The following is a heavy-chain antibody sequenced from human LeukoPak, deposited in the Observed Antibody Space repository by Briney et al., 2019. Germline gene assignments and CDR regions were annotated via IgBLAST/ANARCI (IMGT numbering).Heavy chain of an antibody. D-gene: IGHD3-16*02. CDR3: AKLTMITFGGVIVPFDY. J-gene: IGHJ4*02. Sequence: GGSLRLSCAASGFTFSSYAMSWVRQAPGKGLEWVSAISGSGGSTYYADSVKGRFTISRDNSKNTLYLQMNSLRAEDTAVYYCAKLTMITFGGVIVPFDYWGQGTLVTVSS. V-gene: IGHV3-23*01. CDR2: ISGSGGST. CDR1: GFTFSSYA.